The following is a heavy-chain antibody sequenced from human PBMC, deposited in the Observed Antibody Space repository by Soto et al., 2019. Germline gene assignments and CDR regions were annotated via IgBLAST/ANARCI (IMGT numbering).Heavy chain of an antibody. CDR2: IHTYNGNT. Sequence: GASVKVSCKASGYTFTNYGISWVRQAPGQGLEWVGWIHTYNGNTNFAQKFQDRVTLTTDTFTSTAYMELRSLTSDDTAVYYCARDSDYIIAYWGQGTLVTVSS. CDR1: GYTFTNYG. V-gene: IGHV1-18*01. J-gene: IGHJ4*02. D-gene: IGHD4-17*01. CDR3: ARDSDYIIAY.